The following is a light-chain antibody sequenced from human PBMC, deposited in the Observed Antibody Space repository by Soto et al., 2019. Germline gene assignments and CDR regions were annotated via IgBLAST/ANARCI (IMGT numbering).Light chain of an antibody. V-gene: IGKV3-15*01. CDR1: QNVGSN. CDR3: QQCDNWLRT. CDR2: GAS. Sequence: EIVMTQSPATLSVSPGERVTLSCRASQNVGSNLVWYQQKPGQAPRLLIYGASTRATGIPARFSGSGSGTEFTLTISSLQSEDFAIYYGQQCDNWLRTFGQGTKVEIK. J-gene: IGKJ1*01.